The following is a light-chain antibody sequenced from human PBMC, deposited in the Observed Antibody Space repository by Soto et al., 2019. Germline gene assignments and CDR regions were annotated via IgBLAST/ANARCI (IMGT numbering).Light chain of an antibody. CDR3: QQRINWPPMFT. V-gene: IGKV3-11*01. Sequence: EIVLTQSPPTLSLSPGESAILSCRASQSVSSYFSWYQQKPGQAPRLVIYDASNRATGIPPRFSGSGSGTDFTLTISSLEPEDFAVYYCQQRINWPPMFTFGQGTKLEIK. CDR2: DAS. J-gene: IGKJ2*01. CDR1: QSVSSY.